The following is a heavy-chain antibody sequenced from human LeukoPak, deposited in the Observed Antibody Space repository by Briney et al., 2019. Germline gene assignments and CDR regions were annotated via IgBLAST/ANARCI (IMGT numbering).Heavy chain of an antibody. J-gene: IGHJ4*02. Sequence: SETLSLTCAVYGGSFSGYYWNWIRQPLGKGLEWIGEINHFGRTKYNPSLKSRVTISGDTSKNQFSLKINSLTAADAAVYYCARSYRAHQTFYSSHFFDYWGQGTLVTVSS. CDR2: INHFGRT. CDR3: ARSYRAHQTFYSSHFFDY. V-gene: IGHV4-34*01. D-gene: IGHD5-18*01. CDR1: GGSFSGYY.